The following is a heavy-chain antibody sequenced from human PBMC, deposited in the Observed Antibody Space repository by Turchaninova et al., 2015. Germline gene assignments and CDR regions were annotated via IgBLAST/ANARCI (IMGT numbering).Heavy chain of an antibody. Sequence: EVHMVESGGGVGKVGGSWQTSCAALGGTLSNSARCLVRQAPGKGLEWVSTISANNSNTYYEDSVRCRFSHARDNSKHTLYLQVNTLRAEDTAENYWVQRKWGAVGDRKHSFDSWGQGTLVTVSS. CDR3: VQRKWGAVGDRKHSFDS. J-gene: IGHJ4*02. D-gene: IGHD1-1*01. V-gene: IGHV3-23*04. CDR1: GGTLSNSA. CDR2: ISANNSNT.